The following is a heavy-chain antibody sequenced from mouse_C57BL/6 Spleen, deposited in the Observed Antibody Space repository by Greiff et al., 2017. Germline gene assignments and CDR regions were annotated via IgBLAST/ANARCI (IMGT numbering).Heavy chain of an antibody. D-gene: IGHD2-3*01. J-gene: IGHJ4*01. Sequence: QVQLQQPGAELVMPGASVKLSCKASGYTFTSYWMHWVKQRPGQGLEWIGEIDPSDSYTNYNQKFKGKSTLTVDKSSSTAYMQLSSLTSEDSAVYYCARKRDDERYYAMDYWGQGTSVTVSS. CDR1: GYTFTSYW. CDR3: ARKRDDERYYAMDY. V-gene: IGHV1-69*01. CDR2: IDPSDSYT.